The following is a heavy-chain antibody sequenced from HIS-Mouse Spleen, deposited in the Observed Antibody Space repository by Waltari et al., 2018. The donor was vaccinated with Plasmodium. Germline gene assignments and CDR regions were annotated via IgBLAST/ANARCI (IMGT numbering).Heavy chain of an antibody. CDR1: GFTVSSNY. D-gene: IGHD4-17*01. V-gene: IGHV3-53*01. CDR2: TDSGGIT. J-gene: IGHJ3*02. Sequence: EVQLVESGGGLIQPGGSLRLSCAASGFTVSSNYISWFRQASGKGLEWVSVTDSGGITYYAYSVKGRFTISRDNSKNTLYLQMNSLRAEDTAVYYCASKTTVTNHAFDIWGQGTMVTVSS. CDR3: ASKTTVTNHAFDI.